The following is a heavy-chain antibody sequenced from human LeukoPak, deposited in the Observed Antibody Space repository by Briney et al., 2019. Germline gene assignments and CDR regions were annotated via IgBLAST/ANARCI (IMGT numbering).Heavy chain of an antibody. CDR3: ARDQATIILGYFDY. CDR2: LSATGVT. CDR1: GGSISRYD. D-gene: IGHD3-22*01. Sequence: SETLSLTCTVSGGSISRYDWSWIRQPAGKGPEWIGRLSATGVTNYNPSLESRVTISVDSSKNQFSLKLSSVTAADTAVYYCARDQATIILGYFDYWGQGTLVTVSS. V-gene: IGHV4-4*07. J-gene: IGHJ4*02.